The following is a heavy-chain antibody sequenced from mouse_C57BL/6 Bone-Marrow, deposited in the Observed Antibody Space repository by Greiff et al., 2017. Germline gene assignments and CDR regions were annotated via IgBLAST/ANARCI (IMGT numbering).Heavy chain of an antibody. CDR3: ARRVTTVVATGYFDY. CDR2: IDPEDGET. J-gene: IGHJ2*01. Sequence: VQLKQSGAELVKPGASVKLSCTASGFNIKDYYMHWVKQRTEQGLEWIGRIDPEDGETKYAPKFQGKATITADTSSNTAYLQLSSLTSEDTAVYYCARRVTTVVATGYFDYWGQGTTLTVSS. CDR1: GFNIKDYY. D-gene: IGHD1-1*01. V-gene: IGHV14-2*01.